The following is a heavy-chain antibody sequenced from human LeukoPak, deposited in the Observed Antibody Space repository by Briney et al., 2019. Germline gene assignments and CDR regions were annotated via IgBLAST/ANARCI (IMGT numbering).Heavy chain of an antibody. CDR3: AKDLSSGSRRAY. J-gene: IGHJ4*02. CDR1: GFTFSSHG. CDR2: IIPSGHTT. D-gene: IGHD6-19*01. Sequence: PGGSLRLSCAASGFTFSSHGMNWVRQAPGKGLEWVSGIIPSGHTTYYADSVRGRFTISRDNSRNTLYLQMNSLRAEDTGVYYCAKDLSSGSRRAYWGQGTLVTVSS. V-gene: IGHV3-23*01.